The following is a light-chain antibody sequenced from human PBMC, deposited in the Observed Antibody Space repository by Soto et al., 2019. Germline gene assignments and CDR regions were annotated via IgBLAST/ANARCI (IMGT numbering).Light chain of an antibody. J-gene: IGLJ2*01. Sequence: QSALTQPRSVSGSPGQSVTLSCSGRGSDVGGYDFVSWYQQHPGKAPKLIIYDVSKRPSGVPDRYSGSKSGNTASLTISGLQAEDEADYYCCSFAGTYTVVFGGGTKVTVL. CDR2: DVS. CDR1: GSDVGGYDF. CDR3: CSFAGTYTVV. V-gene: IGLV2-11*01.